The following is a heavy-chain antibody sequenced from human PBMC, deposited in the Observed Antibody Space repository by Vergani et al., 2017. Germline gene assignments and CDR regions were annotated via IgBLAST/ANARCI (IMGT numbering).Heavy chain of an antibody. CDR3: ARLYGRDSSGSKYFDY. CDR2: IHPADSDT. CDR1: GYSFTNYW. Sequence: EVQLVQSGAEVKKPGESLKISCQISGYSFTNYWIGWVRQMPGKGLEWMGIIHPADSDTRYSPSFQGQVTISVSKSVSTAYMQRSRLRASDSAMYYCARLYGRDSSGSKYFDYWGQGTLVTVSS. J-gene: IGHJ4*02. V-gene: IGHV5-51*01. D-gene: IGHD3-22*01.